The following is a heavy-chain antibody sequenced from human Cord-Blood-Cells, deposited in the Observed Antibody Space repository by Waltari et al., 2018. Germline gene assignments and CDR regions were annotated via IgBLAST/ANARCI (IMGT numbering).Heavy chain of an antibody. D-gene: IGHD3-10*01. CDR1: GYTFTGYY. Sequence: QVQLVQSGAEVKKPGASVKVSCKASGYTFTGYYMHWVRQAPGQGLEWRGWINPNRGGTNYAQKLQGRCTMNRDTSISTAYMGLSRLRSDDTAVYYCVRVVRGPYYYYGMDVWGQGTTVTVAS. CDR3: VRVVRGPYYYYGMDV. V-gene: IGHV1-2*02. CDR2: INPNRGGT. J-gene: IGHJ6*02.